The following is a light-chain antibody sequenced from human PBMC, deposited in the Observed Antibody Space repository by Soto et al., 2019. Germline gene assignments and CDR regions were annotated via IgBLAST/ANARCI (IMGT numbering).Light chain of an antibody. CDR3: QKFNNYHIN. CDR1: QGISIA. V-gene: IGKV1D-13*01. CDR2: DAS. Sequence: AIQLTQSPSSLSASVLDRVTITCRASQGISIALAWYQQKPGKAPKLLIYDASSLESGVPSRFSGSGSGTDFTLTISSLQHEDFETYYCQKFNNYHINFGQGTRLEIK. J-gene: IGKJ5*01.